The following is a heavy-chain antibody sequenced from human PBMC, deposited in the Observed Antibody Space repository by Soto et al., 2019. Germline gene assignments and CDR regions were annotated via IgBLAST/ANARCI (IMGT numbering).Heavy chain of an antibody. CDR3: ARWHLSIAADGEDWFDP. Sequence: QVQLVQSGAEVKKPGSSVKVSCKASGGTFSSYAISWVRQAPGQGLEWMVWIIPIFGTANYAQKFQGRVTITADKSTSTAYMELSSLRSEDTAVYYCARWHLSIAADGEDWFDPWGQGTLVTVSS. J-gene: IGHJ5*02. V-gene: IGHV1-69*06. CDR2: IIPIFGTA. D-gene: IGHD6-13*01. CDR1: GGTFSSYA.